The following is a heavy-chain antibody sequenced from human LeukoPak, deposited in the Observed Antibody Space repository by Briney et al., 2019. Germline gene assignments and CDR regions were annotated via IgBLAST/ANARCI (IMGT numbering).Heavy chain of an antibody. CDR2: ISGSGGST. CDR1: GFTFSSYA. D-gene: IGHD4-23*01. Sequence: GGSLRLSCAASGFTFSSYAMSWVRQAPGKGLEWVSAISGSGGSTYYADSVKGRFTISRDNSKNTLYLQMNGLRAEDTAVYYCAKYDYGGNAGDDAFDIWGQGTMVTVSS. J-gene: IGHJ3*02. V-gene: IGHV3-23*01. CDR3: AKYDYGGNAGDDAFDI.